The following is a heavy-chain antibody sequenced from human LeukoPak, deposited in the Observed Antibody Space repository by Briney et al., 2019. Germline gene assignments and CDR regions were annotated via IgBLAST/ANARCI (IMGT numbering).Heavy chain of an antibody. Sequence: SVKVSCKASGGSFSRYAMNWVRQAPGQGLEWMGGIIPTIGAANYAQNFEGRVTITTDESTNTAYMEINNLRSDDTAVYYCARGKQGEDCSSTSCYTAEYFQHWGQGTLVTVSS. CDR3: ARGKQGEDCSSTSCYTAEYFQH. V-gene: IGHV1-69*05. CDR2: IIPTIGAA. CDR1: GGSFSRYA. J-gene: IGHJ1*01. D-gene: IGHD2-2*02.